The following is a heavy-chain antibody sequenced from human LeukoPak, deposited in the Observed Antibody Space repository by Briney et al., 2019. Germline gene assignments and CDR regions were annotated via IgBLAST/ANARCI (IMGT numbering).Heavy chain of an antibody. V-gene: IGHV1-69*06. CDR2: IIPIFGTA. J-gene: IGHJ4*02. D-gene: IGHD3-22*01. CDR1: GGTFSSYA. CDR3: ATPGGSGYTDGDY. Sequence: GASVKVSCKASGGTFSSYAISWVRQAPGQGLEWMGGIIPIFGTANYAQKFQGRVTITADKSTSTAYMELSSLRSEDTAVYYCATPGGSGYTDGDYWGQGTLVTVSS.